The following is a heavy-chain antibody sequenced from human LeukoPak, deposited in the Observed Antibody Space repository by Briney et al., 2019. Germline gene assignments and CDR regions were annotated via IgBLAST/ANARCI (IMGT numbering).Heavy chain of an antibody. CDR3: ARGGPYQLPFQGRAIDY. J-gene: IGHJ4*02. CDR1: GFILSSFE. D-gene: IGHD2-2*01. V-gene: IGHV3-48*03. CDR2: ISGSGTTT. Sequence: GGSLRLSCAASGFILSSFEMNWVRQAPGKGLEWVSYISGSGTTTYYADSVKGRFTISRDNAKNSLYLQMNSLRAEDTAVYYCARGGPYQLPFQGRAIDYWGQGTLVTVSS.